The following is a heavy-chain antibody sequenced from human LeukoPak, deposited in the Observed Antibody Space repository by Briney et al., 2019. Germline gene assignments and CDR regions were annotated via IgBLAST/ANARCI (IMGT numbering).Heavy chain of an antibody. CDR2: ISSSDTI. Sequence: GGSLRLSCAASGFTFSSYGTNWVRQAPGKGLEWVSYISSSDTIYYADSVKGRFTISRNNAKNSLYLQMNSLGDEDTAVYYCAAGAFGGFDYWGQGTLVTVSS. D-gene: IGHD3-16*01. J-gene: IGHJ4*02. V-gene: IGHV3-48*02. CDR1: GFTFSSYG. CDR3: AAGAFGGFDY.